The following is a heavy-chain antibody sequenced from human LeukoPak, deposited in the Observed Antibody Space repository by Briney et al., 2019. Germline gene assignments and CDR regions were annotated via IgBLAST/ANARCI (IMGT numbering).Heavy chain of an antibody. D-gene: IGHD3-22*01. J-gene: IGHJ4*01. Sequence: PVASLTLSCAASGYTFSSYYMHWVRQAPGQGLEWMAGINPDSGSTNYAQTFKGRVTISRDTSKSTAYMQLSRLRSDDTAVYYCVSADDRSGLDY. V-gene: IGHV1-2*02. CDR2: INPDSGST. CDR3: VSADDRSGLDY. CDR1: GYTFSSYY.